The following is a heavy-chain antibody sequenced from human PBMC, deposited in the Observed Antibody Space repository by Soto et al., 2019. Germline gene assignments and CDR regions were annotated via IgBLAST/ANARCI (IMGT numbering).Heavy chain of an antibody. V-gene: IGHV4-59*01. Sequence: SETLSLTCTVSGGSISSYYWSWIRQPPGKGLEWIGYIYYSGSTNYNPSLKSRVTISVDTSKNQFSLKLSSVTAADTAVYYCARVPGYYYYMDVWGKGTKVTVSS. J-gene: IGHJ6*03. CDR3: ARVPGYYYYMDV. CDR1: GGSISSYY. CDR2: IYYSGST.